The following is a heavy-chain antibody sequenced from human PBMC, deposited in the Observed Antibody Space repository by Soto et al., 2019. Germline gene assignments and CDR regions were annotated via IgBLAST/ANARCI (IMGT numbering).Heavy chain of an antibody. Sequence: PGGSLRLSCSASGFTFSSYAMHWVRQAPGKGLEYFSAISSNGGSTYYADSVKGRFTISRDNSKNTLYLQMSSLRAEDTAVYYCVKDVIGCSSSWYGLCYFDYWGQGTLVTVSS. D-gene: IGHD6-13*01. CDR1: GFTFSSYA. V-gene: IGHV3-64D*08. CDR2: ISSNGGST. CDR3: VKDVIGCSSSWYGLCYFDY. J-gene: IGHJ4*02.